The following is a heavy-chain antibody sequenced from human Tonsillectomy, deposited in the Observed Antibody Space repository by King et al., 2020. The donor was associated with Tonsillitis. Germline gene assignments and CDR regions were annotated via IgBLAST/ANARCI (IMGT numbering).Heavy chain of an antibody. J-gene: IGHJ5*02. D-gene: IGHD5-12*01. CDR2: ISWSGSSP. Sequence: VQLVESGGGLVQPGGSLRLSCTASGFTLSSYSWNCVRQAPGKGLGWVAAISWSGSSPCYADSVKGRFTISSDFSKNTLFLQMNSLSAEDTAVYYCAKGAYSGYDSIWFDPWGRGTLVTVSS. CDR1: GFTLSSYS. V-gene: IGHV3-23*04. CDR3: AKGAYSGYDSIWFDP.